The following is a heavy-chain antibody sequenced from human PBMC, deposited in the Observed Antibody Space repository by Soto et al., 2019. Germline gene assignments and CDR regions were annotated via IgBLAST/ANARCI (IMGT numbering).Heavy chain of an antibody. Sequence: QVQLQQWGAGLLKPSETLSLACAVYGGSFSDYYWSWIRQPPGKGLEWVGEIHPSVSTNYNPSLKSRVIISVDTSKNQFSLKLNSVTAADTAVYYCARSSGSWPHNRFDPWGQGTQVTVSS. J-gene: IGHJ5*02. D-gene: IGHD1-26*01. CDR2: IHPSVST. V-gene: IGHV4-34*01. CDR1: GGSFSDYY. CDR3: ARSSGSWPHNRFDP.